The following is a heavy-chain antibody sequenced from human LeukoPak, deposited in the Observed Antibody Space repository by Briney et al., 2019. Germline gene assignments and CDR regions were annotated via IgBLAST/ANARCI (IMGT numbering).Heavy chain of an antibody. Sequence: PGGSLRLSCAASGFTFSSYVMSWVRQAPGKGLEWVSAISGSGGSTYYADSVKGRFTISRDNSKNTLYVQMNSLRAEDTAVYYCAKGHYYGSGSLDYWGQGTLVTVSS. CDR1: GFTFSSYV. D-gene: IGHD3-10*01. CDR2: ISGSGGST. V-gene: IGHV3-23*01. CDR3: AKGHYYGSGSLDY. J-gene: IGHJ4*02.